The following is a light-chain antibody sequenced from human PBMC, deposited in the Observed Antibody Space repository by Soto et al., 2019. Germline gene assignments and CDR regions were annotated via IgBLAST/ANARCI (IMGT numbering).Light chain of an antibody. Sequence: QSVLTQPPSVSGSPGQSVTISCTGTSSDVGSYNRVSWYQQSPGTAPKLMIYEVSNRPSGVPDRFSGSKSGNTASLTISGLQADDDADYYCTSYTSSSTYVFGTGTKVPV. V-gene: IGLV2-18*02. CDR2: EVS. J-gene: IGLJ1*01. CDR1: SSDVGSYNR. CDR3: TSYTSSSTYV.